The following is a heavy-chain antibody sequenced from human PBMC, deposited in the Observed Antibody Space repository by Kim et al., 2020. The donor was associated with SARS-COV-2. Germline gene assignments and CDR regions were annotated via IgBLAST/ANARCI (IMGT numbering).Heavy chain of an antibody. V-gene: IGHV3-48*04. J-gene: IGHJ4*02. D-gene: IGHD6-13*01. Sequence: GGSLRLSCAASGFTFSSYSMNWVRQAPGKGLEWVSYISSSSSTIYYADSVKGRFTISRDNAKNSLYLQMNSLRAEDTAVYYCARSRGSWEYVYWGQGTLVTVSS. CDR3: ARSRGSWEYVY. CDR1: GFTFSSYS. CDR2: ISSSSSTI.